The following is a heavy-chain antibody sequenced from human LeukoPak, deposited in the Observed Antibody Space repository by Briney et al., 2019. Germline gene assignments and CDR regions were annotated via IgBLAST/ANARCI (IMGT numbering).Heavy chain of an antibody. CDR2: INPNSGDT. J-gene: IGHJ6*03. Sequence: ASVKVSCKASGYTFTGYYMHWVRQAPGQGLEWMGWINPNSGDTNYAQKFQGRVTMTRDTSISTVYMELSRLRSDDTAVYYCARQAYCGGDCYYYYMDVWGKGTTVTVSS. CDR3: ARQAYCGGDCYYYYMDV. V-gene: IGHV1-2*02. D-gene: IGHD2-21*01. CDR1: GYTFTGYY.